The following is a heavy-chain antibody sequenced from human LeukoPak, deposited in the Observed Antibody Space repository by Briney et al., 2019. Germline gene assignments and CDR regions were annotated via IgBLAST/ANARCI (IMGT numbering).Heavy chain of an antibody. CDR3: ARDIGGGTAMAPIDY. J-gene: IGHJ4*02. D-gene: IGHD5-18*01. CDR1: GFTFSSYD. V-gene: IGHV3-13*01. CDR2: IGTAGDT. Sequence: PGGSLRLSCAASGFTFSSYDMHWVRQATGKGLEWVSAIGTAGDTYYPDSVKGRFTISRDNSKNTLYLQMNSLRAEDTAVYYCARDIGGGTAMAPIDYWGQGTLVTVSS.